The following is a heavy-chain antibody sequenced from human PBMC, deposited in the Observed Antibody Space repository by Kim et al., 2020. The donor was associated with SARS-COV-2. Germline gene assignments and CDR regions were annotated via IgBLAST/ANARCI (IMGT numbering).Heavy chain of an antibody. J-gene: IGHJ4*02. D-gene: IGHD3-10*01. Sequence: GGSLRLSCAASGFTFSSYAMSWVRQAPGKGLEWVSAISGSGGSTYYADSVKGRFTISRDNSKNTLYLQMNSLRAEDTAVYYCAKYMVRGVAPSTLDYWGQGTLVTVSS. CDR3: AKYMVRGVAPSTLDY. CDR1: GFTFSSYA. CDR2: ISGSGGST. V-gene: IGHV3-23*01.